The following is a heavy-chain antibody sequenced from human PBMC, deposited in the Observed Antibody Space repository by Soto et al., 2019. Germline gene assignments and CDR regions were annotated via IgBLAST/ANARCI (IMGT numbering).Heavy chain of an antibody. J-gene: IGHJ5*02. CDR2: IHHTGST. CDR3: VGGFLGTGSYNP. V-gene: IGHV4-4*02. Sequence: QVQLQESGPGLVKPSGTLSLTCAVSGGSISSSNWWSWVRQPPGKGLEWVGEIHHTGSTNYNPTLQSRVTISVDESKNAFYMELSCVTAADTAVYYCVGGFLGTGSYNPWGQGTLVTVSS. CDR1: GGSISSSNW. D-gene: IGHD2-2*02.